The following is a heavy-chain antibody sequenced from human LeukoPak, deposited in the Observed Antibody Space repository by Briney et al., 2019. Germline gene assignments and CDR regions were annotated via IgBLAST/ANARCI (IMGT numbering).Heavy chain of an antibody. CDR2: ISGSGGST. D-gene: IGHD6-19*01. J-gene: IGHJ4*02. Sequence: GGSLRLSCAASGFTFSSYAVSWVRQAPGKGLEWVSAISGSGGSTYYADSVKGRFTISRDNSKNTLYLQMNSLRAEDTAVYYCAKDHRSGWFFDYWGQGTLVTVSS. V-gene: IGHV3-23*01. CDR1: GFTFSSYA. CDR3: AKDHRSGWFFDY.